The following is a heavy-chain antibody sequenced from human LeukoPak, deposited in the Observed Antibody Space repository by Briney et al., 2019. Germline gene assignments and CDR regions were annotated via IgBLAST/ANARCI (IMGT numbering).Heavy chain of an antibody. Sequence: ASVKVSCKASGGTFTTYAIIWVRHAPGQGLEWLGGIIPMFGTPKYAQKFQGRVTITADESTSTVYMELSSLRSEDTAVYYCARALESGGRYDTSGFYWGHGTLVTVSS. D-gene: IGHD3-22*01. CDR1: GGTFTTYA. V-gene: IGHV1-69*13. CDR3: ARALESGGRYDTSGFY. J-gene: IGHJ4*01. CDR2: IIPMFGTP.